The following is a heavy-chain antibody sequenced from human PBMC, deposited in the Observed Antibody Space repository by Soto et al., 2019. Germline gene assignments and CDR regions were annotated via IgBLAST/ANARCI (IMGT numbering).Heavy chain of an antibody. J-gene: IGHJ6*02. V-gene: IGHV4-31*03. D-gene: IGHD3-10*01. Sequence: TSETLSLTCTVSGGSISSGGYYWSWIRQHPGKGLEWIGYIYYSGSTYYNPSLKSRVTISVDTSKDQFSLKLSSVTAADTAVYYCARDDWVRGMGPDYGMDVWGQGTTVTVSS. CDR2: IYYSGST. CDR3: ARDDWVRGMGPDYGMDV. CDR1: GGSISSGGYY.